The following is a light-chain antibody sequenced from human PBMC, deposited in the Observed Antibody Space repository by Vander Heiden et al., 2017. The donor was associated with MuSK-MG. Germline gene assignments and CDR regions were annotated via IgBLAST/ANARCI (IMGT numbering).Light chain of an antibody. CDR2: KAS. CDR1: QSISSW. V-gene: IGKV1-5*03. J-gene: IGKJ4*01. Sequence: DIQMTHSPSTLSASVGDRVTITCRASQSISSWLAWYQQKPGKALKLLIYKASSLESGVPSRFSGSGSGTEFTLTISSLQPDDFATYYCQQYNSYSPLTFGGGTKVEIK. CDR3: QQYNSYSPLT.